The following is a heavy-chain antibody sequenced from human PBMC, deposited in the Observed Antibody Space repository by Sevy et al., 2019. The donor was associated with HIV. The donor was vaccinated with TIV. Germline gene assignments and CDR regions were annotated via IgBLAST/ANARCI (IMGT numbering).Heavy chain of an antibody. CDR2: IKQEESEK. D-gene: IGHD3-22*01. CDR1: GFSFSTYW. J-gene: IGHJ4*02. CDR3: AKGNSGSFDY. Sequence: GGSLRLSCAASGFSFSTYWMHWVRQAPGKGLEWMANIKQEESEKYYVASVKGRFTISRDNAKNSVYLEMNSLRPEDTAIYYCAKGNSGSFDYWGQGTLVTVSS. V-gene: IGHV3-7*01.